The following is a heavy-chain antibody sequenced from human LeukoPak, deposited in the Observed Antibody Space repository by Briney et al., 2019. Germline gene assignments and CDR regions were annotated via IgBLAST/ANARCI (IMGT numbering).Heavy chain of an antibody. Sequence: GGSLRLSCAASGFTLSTYAMSWVRQAPGKGLEWVSAISGSGGSTYYADSVKGRFTISRDNSKNTLYLQMNSLGADDTAVYYCAKGNWRYSDYWGQGTLVTVSS. CDR2: ISGSGGST. J-gene: IGHJ4*02. V-gene: IGHV3-23*01. D-gene: IGHD1-1*01. CDR1: GFTLSTYA. CDR3: AKGNWRYSDY.